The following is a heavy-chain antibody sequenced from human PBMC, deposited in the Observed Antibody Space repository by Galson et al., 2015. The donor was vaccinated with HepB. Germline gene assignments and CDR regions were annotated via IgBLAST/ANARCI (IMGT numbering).Heavy chain of an antibody. Sequence: SLRLSCAASGFTFSSYSMNWVRQAPGKGLEWVSSISSSSSYIYYADSVKGRFTISRDNAKNSLYLQMNSLRAEDTAVYYCARDFAFGDYGEIQTAGIDYWGQGTLVTVSS. CDR1: GFTFSSYS. D-gene: IGHD4-17*01. V-gene: IGHV3-21*01. J-gene: IGHJ4*02. CDR3: ARDFAFGDYGEIQTAGIDY. CDR2: ISSSSSYI.